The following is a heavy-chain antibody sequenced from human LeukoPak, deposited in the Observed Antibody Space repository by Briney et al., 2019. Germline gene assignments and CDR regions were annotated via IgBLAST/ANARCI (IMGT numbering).Heavy chain of an antibody. J-gene: IGHJ4*02. V-gene: IGHV3-7*01. CDR2: IKQDGSEK. CDR1: GFTFSDFW. CDR3: ARRGWFGELFPANY. Sequence: GGSLRLSCAASGFTFSDFWMTWARQAPGKGLEWVANIKQDGSEKYYVDSARGRFTISRDKAKNSLYLQMNSLRAEDTAVYYCARRGWFGELFPANYWGQGTLVTVSS. D-gene: IGHD3-10*01.